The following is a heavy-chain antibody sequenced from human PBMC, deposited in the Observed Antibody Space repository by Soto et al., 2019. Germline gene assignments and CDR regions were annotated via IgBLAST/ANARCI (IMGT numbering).Heavy chain of an antibody. CDR1: GYTFSVYH. V-gene: IGHV1-2*02. J-gene: IGHJ6*02. D-gene: IGHD1-1*01. CDR3: AKELQMGMDV. CDR2: VHPNSGGT. Sequence: QVHLVQSGAEVKQPGASVKVSCKASGYTFSVYHMHWVRQAPGQGIEWMGWVHPNSGGTNYAQSFEVRVTMTRDTSINTAYMELSRLTSDDTAVYYCAKELQMGMDVWGQGTTVTVSS.